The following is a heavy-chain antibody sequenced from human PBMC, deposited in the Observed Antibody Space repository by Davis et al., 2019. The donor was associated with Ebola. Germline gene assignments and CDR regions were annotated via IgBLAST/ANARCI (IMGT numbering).Heavy chain of an antibody. D-gene: IGHD3-10*01. J-gene: IGHJ4*02. CDR2: ISAYNGNT. CDR3: ARGSLWFGELLLGLYYFDY. V-gene: IGHV1-18*01. Sequence: ASVKVSCKASGYTFTSYGINWVRQAPGQGLEWMGWISAYNGNTNYAQKLQGRVTMTTDTSTSTAYMELRSLRSDDTAVYYCARGSLWFGELLLGLYYFDYWGQRTLVTVSS. CDR1: GYTFTSYG.